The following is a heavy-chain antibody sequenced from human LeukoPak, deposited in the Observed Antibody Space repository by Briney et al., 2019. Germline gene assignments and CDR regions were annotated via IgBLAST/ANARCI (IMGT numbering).Heavy chain of an antibody. D-gene: IGHD6-13*01. J-gene: IGHJ4*02. CDR2: IYTSGST. V-gene: IGHV4-38-2*02. CDR1: DYSISSAYY. Sequence: PSETLSLTCAVSDYSISSAYYWGWIRQPPGKGLEWIGRIYTSGSTNYNPSLKSRVTMSVDTSKNQFSLKLSSVTAADTAVYYCAREDSSSWLFDYWGQGTLITVSS. CDR3: AREDSSSWLFDY.